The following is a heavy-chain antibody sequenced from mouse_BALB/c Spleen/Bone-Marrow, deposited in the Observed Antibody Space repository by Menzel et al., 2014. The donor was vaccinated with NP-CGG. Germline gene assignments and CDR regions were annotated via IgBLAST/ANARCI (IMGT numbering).Heavy chain of an antibody. CDR3: ARETGRGYFDY. D-gene: IGHD4-1*01. CDR1: GYTFTDYA. Sequence: VKLQESGPELVRPGVSGKVSCKGSGYTFTDYAMHWVKQSHAKSLEWIGVISTFSGNTNYNQKFKGKATMTADKSSSTDYMELARLASEDSAIYYCARETGRGYFDYWGQGTTLTVSS. V-gene: IGHV1-67*01. J-gene: IGHJ2*01. CDR2: ISTFSGNT.